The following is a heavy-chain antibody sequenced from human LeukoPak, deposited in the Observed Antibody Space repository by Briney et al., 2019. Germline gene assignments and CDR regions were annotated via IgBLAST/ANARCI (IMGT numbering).Heavy chain of an antibody. V-gene: IGHV3-11*01. J-gene: IGHJ4*02. CDR1: GFTFSDYY. Sequence: PGGSLRLSCAASGFTFSDYYMSWIRQAPGKGLEWVSCISSSGSTIYYADSVKGRFTISRDNAKNSLYLQMNSLRAEDTAVYYCAGVRADREGYFDYWGQGTPVTVSS. D-gene: IGHD6-19*01. CDR2: ISSSGSTI. CDR3: AGVRADREGYFDY.